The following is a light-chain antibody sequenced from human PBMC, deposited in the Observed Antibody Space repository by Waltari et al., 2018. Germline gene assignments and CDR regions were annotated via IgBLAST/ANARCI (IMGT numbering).Light chain of an antibody. Sequence: EIVLTQSPGTLSLSPGEIATLSCRASQSVPTTSLVWYQQNPGQAPRLLIYGPSSRATGTPDRFSGSGSGTDFTLTINRLEPEDFAVYYCQKYGNSYTFGQGTKLEIK. CDR3: QKYGNSYT. V-gene: IGKV3-20*01. CDR1: QSVPTTS. CDR2: GPS. J-gene: IGKJ2*01.